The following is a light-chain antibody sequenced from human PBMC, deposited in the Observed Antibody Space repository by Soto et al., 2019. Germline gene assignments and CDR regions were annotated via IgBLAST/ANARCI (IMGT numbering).Light chain of an antibody. Sequence: QSALTQPRSVSGSPGQSVTISCTGTSSDVGDYNYVSWYQQYPGKAPKLVIYDVSKRPSGVPDRFSGSKSGNTASLTISGRQAEDEDDYYCCSFAGSYTFWVFGGGTKLTVL. CDR1: SSDVGDYNY. CDR3: CSFAGSYTFWV. J-gene: IGLJ3*02. CDR2: DVS. V-gene: IGLV2-11*01.